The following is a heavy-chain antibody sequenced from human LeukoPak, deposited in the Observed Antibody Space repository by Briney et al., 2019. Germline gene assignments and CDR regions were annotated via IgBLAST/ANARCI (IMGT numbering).Heavy chain of an antibody. D-gene: IGHD3-3*01. CDR3: ARSRGRYDFWSGLAFDI. CDR2: IYTGGST. CDR1: GGSISSYY. J-gene: IGHJ3*02. V-gene: IGHV4-4*07. Sequence: SETLSLTCTVSGGSISSYYWSWIRQPAGKGLEWIGRIYTGGSTNYNPSLKSRVTMSVDTSKNQFSLKLSSVTAADTAVYYCARSRGRYDFWSGLAFDIWGQGTMVTVSS.